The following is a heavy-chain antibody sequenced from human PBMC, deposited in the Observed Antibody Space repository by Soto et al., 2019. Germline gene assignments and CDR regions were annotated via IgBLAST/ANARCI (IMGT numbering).Heavy chain of an antibody. CDR3: AKTDPGGRWRGLCYPDY. CDR2: ISTNGGST. Sequence: SQTLSCSASGFTFSIYAMHWGRQAPGKGLEYVSSISTNGGSTHYADSVKGRFTISRDNSKNTQYLQMSSLRADDTAVYYCAKTDPGGRWRGLCYPDYCGQGTLVTVS. J-gene: IGHJ4*02. V-gene: IGHV3-64D*06. D-gene: IGHD2-15*01. CDR1: GFTFSIYA.